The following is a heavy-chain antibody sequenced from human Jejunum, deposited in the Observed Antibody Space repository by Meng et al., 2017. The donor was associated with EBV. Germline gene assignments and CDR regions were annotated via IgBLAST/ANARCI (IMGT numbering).Heavy chain of an antibody. D-gene: IGHD1-26*01. J-gene: IGHJ5*02. CDR2: IFHIGTT. CDR3: ARDGGPSGSYAYWFDP. CDR1: GGSISSSNW. V-gene: IGHV4-4*02. Sequence: VQLHGSGPGLVKPLGTLSLTCAVSGGSISSSNWWSWVRQPPGKGPEWIGEIFHIGTTNYNPTLKSRVTMSVDKSKNHFSLKLTSVTAADTAVYYCARDGGPSGSYAYWFDPWGQGTLVTVSS.